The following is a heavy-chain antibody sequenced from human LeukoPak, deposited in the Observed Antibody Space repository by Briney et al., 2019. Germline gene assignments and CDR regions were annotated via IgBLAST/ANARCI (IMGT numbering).Heavy chain of an antibody. D-gene: IGHD6-19*01. CDR2: ISAYNGNT. V-gene: IGHV1-18*01. Sequence: ASVKVSCKASGYTFTSYGISWVRQAPGQGLEWMGWISAYNGNTNYAQKLQGRVTMTTDTSTSTAHMELRSLRSDDTAVYYCARDDWQWLELDYWGQGTLVTVSS. J-gene: IGHJ4*02. CDR3: ARDDWQWLELDY. CDR1: GYTFTSYG.